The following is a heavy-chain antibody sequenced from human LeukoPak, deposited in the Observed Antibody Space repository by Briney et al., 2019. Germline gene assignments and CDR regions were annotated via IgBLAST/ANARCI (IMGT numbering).Heavy chain of an antibody. Sequence: SETLSLTCAVYGGSFSGYYWSWIRQPPGKGLEWIGEINHSGSTNYNPSLKSRVTISVDTSKDQFSLKMNSVTAADTAVYYCARGQWFRAFWSRGTRVTVSS. CDR3: ARGQWFRAF. CDR2: INHSGST. CDR1: GGSFSGYY. D-gene: IGHD3-10*01. J-gene: IGHJ4*02. V-gene: IGHV4-34*01.